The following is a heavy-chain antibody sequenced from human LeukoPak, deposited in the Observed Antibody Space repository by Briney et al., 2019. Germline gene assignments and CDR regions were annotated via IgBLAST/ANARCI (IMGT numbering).Heavy chain of an antibody. CDR1: GFTVSSNY. CDR2: IYSGGST. D-gene: IGHD3-10*01. CDR3: ARVPYGSGSYPLDY. J-gene: IGHJ4*02. Sequence: GGSLRLSCAASGFTVSSNYMSWVRQAPGKGLEWVSVIYSGGSTYYADSVKGRFTISRDNSKNTLYLQMSSLRAEDTAVYYCARVPYGSGSYPLDYWGQGTLVTVSS. V-gene: IGHV3-53*01.